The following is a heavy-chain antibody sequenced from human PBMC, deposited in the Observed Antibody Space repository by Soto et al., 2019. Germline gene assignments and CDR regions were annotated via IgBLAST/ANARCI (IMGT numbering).Heavy chain of an antibody. CDR1: GYTFTDYY. Sequence: GASVKVSCKTSGYTFTDYYTHWVRQAPGQGLEWMGWMNPKSGGAYFAQKFQGRVTLTRDTSIGTAYIEVNSLTSDDRAVYFCMRENIENSGGLSDAFDICDQGPTVTVSS. J-gene: IGHJ3*02. D-gene: IGHD6-19*01. CDR3: MRENIENSGGLSDAFDI. CDR2: MNPKSGGA. V-gene: IGHV1-2*02.